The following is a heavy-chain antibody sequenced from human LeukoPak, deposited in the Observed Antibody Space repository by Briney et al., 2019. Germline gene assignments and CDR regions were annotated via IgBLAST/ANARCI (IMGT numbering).Heavy chain of an antibody. J-gene: IGHJ4*02. CDR3: ARGGKSCSGGSCYLIDY. V-gene: IGHV1-2*02. CDR1: GYTFTGYY. CDR2: INPNSGGT. D-gene: IGHD2-15*01. Sequence: ASVKVSCKASGYTFTGYYMHWVRQAPGQGLEWMGWINPNSGGTNYAQKFQGRVTMTRDTSISTAYMELSRLRSDDTAVYYCARGGKSCSGGSCYLIDYWGQGTLVTVSS.